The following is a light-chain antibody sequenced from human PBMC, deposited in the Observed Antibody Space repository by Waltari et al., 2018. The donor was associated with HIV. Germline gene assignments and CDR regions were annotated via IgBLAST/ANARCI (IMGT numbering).Light chain of an antibody. CDR1: RSNIGANFD. Sequence: QSVLTQPPSVSGAPGQRVAISCTGTRSNIGANFDLHWYQHLPGTAPKLLIYGNDNRPSGVSDRFSGSRSGTSASLAISGLQAEDEGDYYCQAYDMNLNVRIVGGGTKLTVL. V-gene: IGLV1-40*01. J-gene: IGLJ2*01. CDR3: QAYDMNLNVRI. CDR2: GND.